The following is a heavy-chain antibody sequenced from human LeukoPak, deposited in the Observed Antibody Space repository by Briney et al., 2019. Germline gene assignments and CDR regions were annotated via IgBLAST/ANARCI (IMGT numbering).Heavy chain of an antibody. D-gene: IGHD2-2*01. CDR2: IYYTGST. CDR1: GGSISNSSYH. Sequence: SETLSLTCTVSGGSISNSSYHWGWIRQPPGKGLEWIGSIYYTGSTFYNPSLKSRVTISVDTSKNQFSLKLSSVTAADTAVYYCVVNIGYCTSTTCYLSDPWGQGTLVTVSS. J-gene: IGHJ5*02. CDR3: VVNIGYCTSTTCYLSDP. V-gene: IGHV4-39*07.